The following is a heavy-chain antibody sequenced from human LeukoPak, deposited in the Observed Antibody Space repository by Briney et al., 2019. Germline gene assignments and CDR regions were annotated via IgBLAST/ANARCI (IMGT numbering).Heavy chain of an antibody. Sequence: SGPALVKPTQTLTLTCIFSGFSLSTSGMCVSWIRQPPGKALEWLARIDWDDDKYYSTSLKTRLTISKDTSKNQVVLTMTNMDPVDTATYYCARSSYSGYDTAVDYWGQGTLVTVSS. J-gene: IGHJ4*02. V-gene: IGHV2-70*11. CDR2: IDWDDDK. D-gene: IGHD5-12*01. CDR3: ARSSYSGYDTAVDY. CDR1: GFSLSTSGMC.